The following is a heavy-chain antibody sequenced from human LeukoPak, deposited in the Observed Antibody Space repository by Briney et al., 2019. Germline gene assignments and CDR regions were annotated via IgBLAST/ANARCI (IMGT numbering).Heavy chain of an antibody. CDR3: AGGPGVYYYGTDV. V-gene: IGHV3-23*01. Sequence: GGFLRLSCAASGFTFSSYGMSWVREAPGKGLEWVSAISGSGGSTYYADSVKGRFTISRDNSKNTLYLQMNSLRAEDTALYYCAGGPGVYYYGTDVWGQGTSVTVSS. CDR1: GFTFSSYG. J-gene: IGHJ6*02. CDR2: ISGSGGST.